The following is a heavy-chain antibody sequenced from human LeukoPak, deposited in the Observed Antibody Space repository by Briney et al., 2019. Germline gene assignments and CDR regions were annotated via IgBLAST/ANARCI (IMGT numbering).Heavy chain of an antibody. Sequence: GGSLRLSCAASGFTFSSYAMSWVRQAPGKGLEWVSAISGSGGSTYYADSVKGRFTISRDNSKNTLYLQMNSLRAEDAAVYYCAKQPSYSSSSYFDYWGQGTLVTVSS. CDR2: ISGSGGST. D-gene: IGHD6-6*01. CDR1: GFTFSSYA. CDR3: AKQPSYSSSSYFDY. J-gene: IGHJ4*02. V-gene: IGHV3-23*01.